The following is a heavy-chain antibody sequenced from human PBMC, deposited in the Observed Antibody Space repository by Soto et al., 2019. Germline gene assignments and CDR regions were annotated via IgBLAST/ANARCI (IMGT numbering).Heavy chain of an antibody. CDR3: ATNLRGYYDSSGYFDY. V-gene: IGHV1-24*01. CDR1: GYTLTELS. J-gene: IGHJ4*02. Sequence: QVQLVQSGAEVKKPGASVKVSCKVSGYTLTELSMHWVRQAPGKGLEWMGGFDPEDGETIYAKKFQGRVTMTEDTSTDTAYMELSSLRSEDTAVYYCATNLRGYYDSSGYFDYWGQGTLVTVSS. D-gene: IGHD3-22*01. CDR2: FDPEDGET.